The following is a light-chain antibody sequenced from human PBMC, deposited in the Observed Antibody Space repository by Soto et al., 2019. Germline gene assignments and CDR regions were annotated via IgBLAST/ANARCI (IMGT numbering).Light chain of an antibody. V-gene: IGLV1-40*01. CDR3: QSYDSSLSALYV. Sequence: QSVLTQPPSVSGAPGHGVTISRTGRSSNIGAGYDVPWYQQLPGTAPKLLVYGNSNRPSGVPDRFSGSKSGTSASLAITGLQAEDEADYYCQSYDSSLSALYVFGTGTKLTVL. CDR2: GNS. J-gene: IGLJ1*01. CDR1: SSNIGAGYD.